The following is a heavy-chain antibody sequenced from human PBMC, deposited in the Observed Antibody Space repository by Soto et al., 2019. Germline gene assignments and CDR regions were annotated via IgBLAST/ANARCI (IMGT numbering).Heavy chain of an antibody. J-gene: IGHJ5*02. V-gene: IGHV3-11*06. Sequence: GGSLRLSCTASGFTFSDYYMSWIRQAPGKGLEWVSYISSSSSYTNYADAVKGRFTISRDNAKNSLYLQMNSLRAEDTAVYYYARDNRYCSSTSCYAHWFDPWGQGTLVTVSS. CDR3: ARDNRYCSSTSCYAHWFDP. CDR2: ISSSSSYT. D-gene: IGHD2-2*01. CDR1: GFTFSDYY.